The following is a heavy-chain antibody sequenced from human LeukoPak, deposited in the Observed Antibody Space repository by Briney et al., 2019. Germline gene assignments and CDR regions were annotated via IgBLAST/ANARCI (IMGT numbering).Heavy chain of an antibody. J-gene: IGHJ4*02. CDR2: ISVSGSTI. V-gene: IGHV3-48*03. CDR1: GFTFNSYE. Sequence: GGSPRLSCAASGFTFNSYEMNWVRQAPGKGLEWVSHISVSGSTIYYADSVKGRFTISRDNAKISLYLQMNSLRAEDTAVYYCARGVWGSYRLFDYWGQGTLVTVSS. D-gene: IGHD3-16*02. CDR3: ARGVWGSYRLFDY.